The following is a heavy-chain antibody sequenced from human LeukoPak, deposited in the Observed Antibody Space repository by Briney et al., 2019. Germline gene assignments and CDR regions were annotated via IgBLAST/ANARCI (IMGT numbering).Heavy chain of an antibody. Sequence: HGESLKISCKGSGYSFTSYWIAWVRQMPGKGLEWMGIIYTGDSATRYSPSFQGQVTISADKSISTAYLQWSSLKASDTAMYYCARNTSGWMNYWGQGTLVTVSS. D-gene: IGHD6-19*01. CDR1: GYSFTSYW. CDR2: IYTGDSAT. CDR3: ARNTSGWMNY. J-gene: IGHJ4*02. V-gene: IGHV5-51*01.